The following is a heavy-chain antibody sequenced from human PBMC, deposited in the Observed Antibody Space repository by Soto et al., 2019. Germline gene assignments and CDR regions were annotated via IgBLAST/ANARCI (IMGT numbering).Heavy chain of an antibody. J-gene: IGHJ5*02. CDR3: ARVPTGTGNWFDP. D-gene: IGHD1-1*01. V-gene: IGHV4-39*07. CDR2: VYYRGRS. Sequence: SETLSLTCTVSGGSVSNSNYYWGWIRQSPGKGLEWIGSVYYRGRSYSKSSVKSRVTISVDTSKNQFSLKLSSVTAADTAVYYCARVPTGTGNWFDPWGQGTQVTVSA. CDR1: GGSVSNSNYY.